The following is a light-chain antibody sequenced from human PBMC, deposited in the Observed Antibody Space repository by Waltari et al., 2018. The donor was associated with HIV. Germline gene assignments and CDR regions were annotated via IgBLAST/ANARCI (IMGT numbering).Light chain of an antibody. V-gene: IGLV2-14*03. CDR1: NSDIGTYPY. CDR3: SSYTATKILV. CDR2: EVN. J-gene: IGLJ2*01. Sequence: QSALTQPASVSGSPGPSITISCTGTNSDIGTYPYVSWYQQQSGKAPRLLISEVNNRPSGVSNRFSGSKAGNTASLSISGLQAEDEGKYYCSSYTATKILVFGGGTDVTVL.